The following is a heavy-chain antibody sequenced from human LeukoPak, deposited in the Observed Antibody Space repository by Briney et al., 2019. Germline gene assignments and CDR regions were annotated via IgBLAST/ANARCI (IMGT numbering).Heavy chain of an antibody. D-gene: IGHD6-13*01. CDR2: IWYDGSNK. Sequence: SGGSLSLSCAASGFTFSSYGMHWVRQAPGKGLEWVAVIWYDGSNKYYADSVKGRLTISRDNSKNTLYLQMNSLRAEDTAVYYCARGREAVGIFVGYNWFDPWGQGTLVTVSS. J-gene: IGHJ5*02. CDR3: ARGREAVGIFVGYNWFDP. V-gene: IGHV3-33*01. CDR1: GFTFSSYG.